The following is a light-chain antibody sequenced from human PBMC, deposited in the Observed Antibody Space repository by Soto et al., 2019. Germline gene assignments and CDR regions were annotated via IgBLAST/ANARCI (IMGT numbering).Light chain of an antibody. CDR1: QDISNY. J-gene: IGKJ1*01. V-gene: IGKV1-33*01. Sequence: DIQMTQSPSSLSASVGDRVTITCQASQDISNYLNWYQQKPGKAPKLLIYDASNLETGVPSRFSGSGSGTDLTFTISSLQTEDIATYYCQQYDNLHSWTFGQGTKVEIK. CDR2: DAS. CDR3: QQYDNLHSWT.